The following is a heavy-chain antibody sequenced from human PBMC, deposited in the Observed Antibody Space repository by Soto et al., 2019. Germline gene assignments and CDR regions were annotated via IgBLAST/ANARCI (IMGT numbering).Heavy chain of an antibody. J-gene: IGHJ4*02. D-gene: IGHD6-19*01. CDR1: GFTFTDYA. CDR2: ISYDGINK. CDR3: AKGRLGVAEESDY. V-gene: IGHV3-30*18. Sequence: PGGSLRLSCAASGFTFTDYAMFWFRQAPGKGPEWVAAISYDGINKYYADSVKCRFTISRDNSKDTLDLQMISLRAEDTALYYCAKGRLGVAEESDYWGQGTQVTVSS.